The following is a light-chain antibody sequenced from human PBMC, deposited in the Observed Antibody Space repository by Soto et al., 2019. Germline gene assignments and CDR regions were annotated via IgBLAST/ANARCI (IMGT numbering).Light chain of an antibody. CDR1: QSVTRN. CDR3: QQYHHWPVT. V-gene: IGKV3-15*01. CDR2: AAS. Sequence: EIVMTQSPATLSVSPGERGTLSCRASQSVTRNLAWYQHTPGQSPRLLISAASSGATGLPSRFSGSGSGTDFTLTISSLQSEDAAVYYCQQYHHWPVTFGGGTKVEIK. J-gene: IGKJ4*01.